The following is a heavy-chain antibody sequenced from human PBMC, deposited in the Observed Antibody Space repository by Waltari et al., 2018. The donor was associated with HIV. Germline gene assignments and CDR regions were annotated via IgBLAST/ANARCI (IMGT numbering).Heavy chain of an antibody. J-gene: IGHJ1*01. CDR1: GGAISNSNYY. Sequence: QLQLQESGPGLMKPSETLSLTCTVSGGAISNSNYYWGWIRQPPGKGPEWIGSIFYTGTTYYNPSLKSRVPISVDTSKNQFSLRLSSVTAADTAVYYCASHIVVVVAATGRFTYFQHWGQGSLVVVSS. CDR3: ASHIVVVVAATGRFTYFQH. CDR2: IFYTGTT. D-gene: IGHD2-15*01. V-gene: IGHV4-39*01.